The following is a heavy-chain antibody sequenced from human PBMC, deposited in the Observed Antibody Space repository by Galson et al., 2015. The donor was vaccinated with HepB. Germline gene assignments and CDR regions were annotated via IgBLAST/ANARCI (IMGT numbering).Heavy chain of an antibody. V-gene: IGHV1-58*02. CDR3: AAGYMVRGVITSPSFDY. CDR2: IVVGSGNT. J-gene: IGHJ4*02. CDR1: GFTFTSSA. D-gene: IGHD3-10*01. Sequence: SVKVSCKASGFTFTSSAMQWVRQARGQRLEWIGWIVVGSGNTNYAQKFQERVTITRDMSTSTAYMELSSLRSEDTAVYYCAAGYMVRGVITSPSFDYWGQGTLVTVSS.